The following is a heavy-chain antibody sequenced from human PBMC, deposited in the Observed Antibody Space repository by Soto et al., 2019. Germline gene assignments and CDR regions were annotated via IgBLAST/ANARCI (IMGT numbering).Heavy chain of an antibody. CDR2: IYHSGST. D-gene: IGHD4-4*01. J-gene: IGHJ4*02. CDR1: VGSVSSGSYY. CDR3: ATVSLQLTTMDY. Sequence: SETLSLTCTVSVGSVSSGSYYWNWIRQPPGKGLEWIGSIYHSGSTDYNPSLKSRVTISVDTSKNQFSLKLGSVTVADTAVYHCATVSLQLTTMDYWGQGALVTVSS. V-gene: IGHV4-61*01.